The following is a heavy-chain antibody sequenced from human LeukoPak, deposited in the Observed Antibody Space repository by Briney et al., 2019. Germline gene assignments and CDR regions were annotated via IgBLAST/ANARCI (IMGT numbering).Heavy chain of an antibody. D-gene: IGHD6-6*01. Sequence: GESLKISCKGSGYTFTSYWISWVRQMPGKGLEWVGKIDPSDSYTNYSPSFQGYVTISADKSTSTAYLQWSSPKASDTAMYYCARGESIAARAAEEIDFWGQGTLVTVSS. J-gene: IGHJ4*02. V-gene: IGHV5-10-1*01. CDR1: GYTFTSYW. CDR3: ARGESIAARAAEEIDF. CDR2: IDPSDSYT.